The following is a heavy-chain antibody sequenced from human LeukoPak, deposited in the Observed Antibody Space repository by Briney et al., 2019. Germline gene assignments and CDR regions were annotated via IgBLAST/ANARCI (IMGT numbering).Heavy chain of an antibody. Sequence: PSETLSLTCTVSGGSISSYYWSWIRQPPGKGLEWIGYIYYSGSTNYNPSLKSRVTISVDTSKNQFSLKLSSVTAADTAVYYRAREALPGYDLDYWGQGTLVTVSP. D-gene: IGHD2-2*01. CDR1: GGSISSYY. V-gene: IGHV4-59*01. CDR2: IYYSGST. J-gene: IGHJ4*02. CDR3: AREALPGYDLDY.